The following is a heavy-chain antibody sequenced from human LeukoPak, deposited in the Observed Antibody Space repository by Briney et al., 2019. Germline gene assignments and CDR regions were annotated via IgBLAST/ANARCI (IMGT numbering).Heavy chain of an antibody. J-gene: IGHJ4*02. V-gene: IGHV4-59*01. D-gene: IGHD6-19*01. CDR2: ISYSGST. CDR1: GGSMSSYY. Sequence: PSETLSLTCTVSGGSMSSYYWSWTRQPPGKGLEWIGYISYSGSTNYNPSLKSRVTISVDTSKNQFSLKLSSVTAADTAVYYCAIGADSSGWSIPLDYWGQGTLVTVSS. CDR3: AIGADSSGWSIPLDY.